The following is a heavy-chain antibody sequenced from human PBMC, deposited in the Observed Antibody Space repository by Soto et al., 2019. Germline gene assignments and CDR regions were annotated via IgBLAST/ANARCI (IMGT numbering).Heavy chain of an antibody. CDR3: ARDSGTTRPVFYYYYYMDV. D-gene: IGHD1-1*01. CDR2: ISAYNGNT. Sequence: ASVKVSCKASGYTFTSYGISWVRQAPGQGLEWMGWISAYNGNTNYAQKLQGRVTMTTDTSTSTAYMGLRSLRSDDTTVYYCARDSGTTRPVFYYYYYMDVWGKGTTVTVSS. CDR1: GYTFTSYG. J-gene: IGHJ6*03. V-gene: IGHV1-18*01.